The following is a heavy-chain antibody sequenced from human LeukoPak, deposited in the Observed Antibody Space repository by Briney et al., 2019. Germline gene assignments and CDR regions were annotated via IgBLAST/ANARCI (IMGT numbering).Heavy chain of an antibody. J-gene: IGHJ4*02. V-gene: IGHV3-23*01. Sequence: GGSLRLSCAASGFTFSSYGMSWVRQAPGKGLEWVSAISGSGGSTYYADSVKGRFTISRDNSKNTLYLQMNSLRAEDTAVYYCAREALYYYDSSGYYYFDYWGQGTLVTVSS. D-gene: IGHD3-22*01. CDR2: ISGSGGST. CDR1: GFTFSSYG. CDR3: AREALYYYDSSGYYYFDY.